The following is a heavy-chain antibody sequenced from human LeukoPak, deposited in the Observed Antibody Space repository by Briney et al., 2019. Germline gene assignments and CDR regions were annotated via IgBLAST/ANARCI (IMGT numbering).Heavy chain of an antibody. CDR3: ARGPDAPEGAPFFYHYMDV. J-gene: IGHJ6*03. CDR1: GFTFDNYA. CDR2: IYGNGYSI. Sequence: PGRSLRLSCVTSGFTFDNYAMTWVCQAPGKGLEWVSSIYGNGYSIYYADSVRGRFTLSRDNSRNTLYLEMKNSRAEDTAVYYCARGPDAPEGAPFFYHYMDVCGKGTTVSVS. D-gene: IGHD1-14*01. V-gene: IGHV3-23*05.